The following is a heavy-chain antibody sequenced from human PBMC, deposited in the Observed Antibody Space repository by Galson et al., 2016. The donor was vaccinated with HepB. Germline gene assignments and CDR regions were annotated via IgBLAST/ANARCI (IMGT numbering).Heavy chain of an antibody. D-gene: IGHD1-14*01. Sequence: SETLSLTCTVSGGSISSNIYLWAWVRQPSGKGLEWIGTIYYRGTTYYNPSLKSRLTMDVDTSKNQFSLKLSSVTAADTSVYYCARLVHGGTFFDSWGQGTLVTVSS. J-gene: IGHJ4*02. CDR2: IYYRGTT. V-gene: IGHV4-39*01. CDR1: GGSISSNIYL. CDR3: ARLVHGGTFFDS.